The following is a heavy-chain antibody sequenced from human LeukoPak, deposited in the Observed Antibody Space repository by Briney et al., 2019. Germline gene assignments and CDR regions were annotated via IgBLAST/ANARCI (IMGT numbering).Heavy chain of an antibody. CDR3: ARRPPPNSSSWTYYYYYYYMDV. CDR1: GGSISSYY. D-gene: IGHD6-13*01. J-gene: IGHJ6*03. Sequence: PSETLSLTCTVSGGSISSYYWSWIRQPPGKGLEWIGYIYYSGSTNYDPSLKSRVTISVDTSKNQFSLKLSSVTAADTAVYYCARRPPPNSSSWTYYYYYYYMDVWGKGTTVTVSS. CDR2: IYYSGST. V-gene: IGHV4-59*01.